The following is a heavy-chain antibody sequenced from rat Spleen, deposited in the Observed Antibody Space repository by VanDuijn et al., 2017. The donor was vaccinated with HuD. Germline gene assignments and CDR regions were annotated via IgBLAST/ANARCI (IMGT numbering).Heavy chain of an antibody. CDR2: INKDSSTI. J-gene: IGHJ2*01. CDR3: VREDFGVRD. CDR1: GFNFNDYW. V-gene: IGHV4-2*01. D-gene: IGHD4-3*01. Sequence: EVQLVESGGGLVQPGRSLKLSCAASGFNFNDYWMGWVRQAPGKGLEWIGEINKDSSTIKYTPSLKDKFTVSRDNAQNTLYLQMSKLGSEDTATYYCVREDFGVRDWGQGVMVTVSS.